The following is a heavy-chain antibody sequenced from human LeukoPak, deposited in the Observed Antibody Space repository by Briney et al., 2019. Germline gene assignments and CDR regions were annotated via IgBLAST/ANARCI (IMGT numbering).Heavy chain of an antibody. CDR2: ISPSGSTT. Sequence: PGGSLRLSCVVSQFTFTNYAMTWVRQAPGKGLEWVSGISPSGSTTYYADSVKGRFTISRDNSKNTLYLQMDSLRAEDTAVYYCAKAILTGYYRGYFDYWGQGTLVTVSS. V-gene: IGHV3-23*01. CDR3: AKAILTGYYRGYFDY. J-gene: IGHJ4*02. D-gene: IGHD3-9*01. CDR1: QFTFTNYA.